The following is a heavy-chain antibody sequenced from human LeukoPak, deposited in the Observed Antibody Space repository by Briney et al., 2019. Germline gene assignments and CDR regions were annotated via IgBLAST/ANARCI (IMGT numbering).Heavy chain of an antibody. V-gene: IGHV3-66*02. Sequence: GGSLRLSCVVSGITVSNNYMSWVRQAPGKGLEWVSVIYTAGETYYADSVKGRFTISRDISKNTVYLQMNSLRADDTAMYYCASEGDWGQGTLVTVSS. CDR3: ASEGD. CDR1: GITVSNNY. D-gene: IGHD3-16*01. J-gene: IGHJ4*02. CDR2: IYTAGET.